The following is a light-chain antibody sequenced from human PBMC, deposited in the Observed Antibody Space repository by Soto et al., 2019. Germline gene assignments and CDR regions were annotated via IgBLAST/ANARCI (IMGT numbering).Light chain of an antibody. CDR2: TND. V-gene: IGLV1-47*01. Sequence: QSVLTQPPSASGTPGQRVVISCSGSSSNIGDNSVSWYQQLPGTAPKLLIYTNDQRPSGVPDRFSASKSGTSASLAITGLQAEDEAEYYCQSYDSSLSKVFGGGTKLTVL. J-gene: IGLJ2*01. CDR3: QSYDSSLSKV. CDR1: SSNIGDNS.